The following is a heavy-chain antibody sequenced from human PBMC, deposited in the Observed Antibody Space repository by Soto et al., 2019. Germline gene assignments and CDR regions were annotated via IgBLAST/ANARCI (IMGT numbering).Heavy chain of an antibody. CDR2: ISGSGGST. J-gene: IGHJ1*01. D-gene: IGHD3-22*01. Sequence: GGSLRLSCAASGFTFSSYAMSWVRQAPGKGLEWVSAISGSGGSTYYADSVKGRFTISRDNSKNTLYLQMNSLRAEDTAVYYCARDRVESGYPEYFQHRGQGTLVTVS. V-gene: IGHV3-23*01. CDR3: ARDRVESGYPEYFQH. CDR1: GFTFSSYA.